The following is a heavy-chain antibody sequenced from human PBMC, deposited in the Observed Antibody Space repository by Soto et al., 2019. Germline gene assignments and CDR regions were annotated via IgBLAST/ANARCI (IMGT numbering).Heavy chain of an antibody. J-gene: IGHJ4*02. CDR2: VYNSGST. Sequence: PSETLSLTCVVSGGSFSTYYYNWIRQSPGKGLEWIGYVYNSGSTNYNPSLKSRVTISEDTSKSQFSLKVNSMTAADTAVYYCARYRREAVAGYTLDNWGQGILVTVSS. CDR3: ARYRREAVAGYTLDN. D-gene: IGHD6-13*01. CDR1: GGSFSTYY. V-gene: IGHV4-59*01.